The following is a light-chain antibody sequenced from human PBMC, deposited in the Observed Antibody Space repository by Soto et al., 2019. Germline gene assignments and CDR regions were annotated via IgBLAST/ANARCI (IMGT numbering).Light chain of an antibody. Sequence: EIVMTQSPATLSVSPGERATLSCRASQSVSNNLAWYQQRPGQALRRLIYGASTRATGIPARFSGSGSGTEFTLTISSLQSEDFAVYYCQQYNYLITFGQGTRLEIK. CDR2: GAS. CDR3: QQYNYLIT. CDR1: QSVSNN. V-gene: IGKV3-15*01. J-gene: IGKJ5*01.